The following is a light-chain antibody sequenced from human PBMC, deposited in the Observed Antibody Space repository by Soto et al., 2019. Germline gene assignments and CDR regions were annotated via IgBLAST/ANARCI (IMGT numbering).Light chain of an antibody. Sequence: DIHMTQSPSSLYASVGDRVSITCRASQIIDSYLNWYQQKAGKAPKLLIYGVSKLQSGVPPRFSGSGSGTEFTLTITGLQHEDFDTYYCQQYNSYRYTFGQGTKVDIK. CDR1: QIIDSY. J-gene: IGKJ2*01. CDR3: QQYNSYRYT. CDR2: GVS. V-gene: IGKV1-39*01.